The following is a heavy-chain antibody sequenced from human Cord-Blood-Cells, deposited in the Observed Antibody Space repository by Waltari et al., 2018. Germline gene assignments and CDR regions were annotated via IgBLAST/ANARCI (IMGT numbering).Heavy chain of an antibody. CDR1: GFTFSSYS. CDR2: ISSRSTI. V-gene: IGHV3-48*02. CDR3: ARDISDDEIYYYYYMDV. Sequence: EVQLVESGGGLVQPGGSLRLSCAASGFTFSSYSMNWVRQAPGKGLECVSYISSRSTIYYADSVKGRFTISRDNAKNSLYLQMNSLRDEDTAVYYCARDISDDEIYYYYYMDVWGKGTTVTVSS. J-gene: IGHJ6*03. D-gene: IGHD1-1*01.